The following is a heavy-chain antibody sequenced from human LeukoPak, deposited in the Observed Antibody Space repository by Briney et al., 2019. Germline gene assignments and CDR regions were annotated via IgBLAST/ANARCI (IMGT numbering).Heavy chain of an antibody. Sequence: SETLSLTCTVSGGSISSSSYYWGWIRQPPGKGLEWIGSIYYSGSTYYNPSLKSRVTISVDTSKNQFSLKLSSVTAADTAVYYCARGPPGSGYSYYFDYWGQGTLVTVSS. D-gene: IGHD3-22*01. CDR1: GGSISSSSYY. CDR2: IYYSGST. CDR3: ARGPPGSGYSYYFDY. J-gene: IGHJ4*02. V-gene: IGHV4-39*07.